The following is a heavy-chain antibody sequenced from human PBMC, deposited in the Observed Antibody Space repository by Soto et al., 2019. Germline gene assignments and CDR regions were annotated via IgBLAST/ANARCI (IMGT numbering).Heavy chain of an antibody. V-gene: IGHV3-21*01. CDR2: ISSGSSNI. J-gene: IGHJ4*02. Sequence: EVQLVESGGGLVKPGGSLTLSCAGSGFAFRSYNMNWVRQPPGKGLEWVASISSGSSNIYYADSVKGRFTISRDNAKDSLYLQMYSLRAEDSAAYYCASATVVAGTFDFWGQGTLLTVSS. CDR3: ASATVVAGTFDF. D-gene: IGHD2-15*01. CDR1: GFAFRSYN.